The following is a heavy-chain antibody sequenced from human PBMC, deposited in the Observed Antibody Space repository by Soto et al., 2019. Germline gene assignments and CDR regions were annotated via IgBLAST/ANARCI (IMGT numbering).Heavy chain of an antibody. CDR1: GGTFSTYA. CDR2: IIPIFGTA. Sequence: QVQLVQSGAEVKKPGSSVKVSGKASGGTFSTYAISWVRQAPGQGLEWMGGIIPIFGTADYVQKFQGRVTITADESTSTAYMELSSLRSQDTAVYYCARHPGRPYYYYGMDVWGQGTTVTVSS. J-gene: IGHJ6*02. CDR3: ARHPGRPYYYYGMDV. D-gene: IGHD2-15*01. V-gene: IGHV1-69*12.